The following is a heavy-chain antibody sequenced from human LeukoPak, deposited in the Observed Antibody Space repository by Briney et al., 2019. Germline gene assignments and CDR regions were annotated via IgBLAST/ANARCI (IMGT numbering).Heavy chain of an antibody. CDR2: INPYNGNT. CDR3: ARELYGRFEY. CDR1: GYTFTTYG. Sequence: ASVKVSCKASGYTFTTYGITWVRQAPGQGLECMGWINPYNGNTNYAQKFQGRVTMTTDTSTSTAYTELRSLRSDDTAVYYCARELYGRFEYWGQGTLVTVSS. J-gene: IGHJ4*02. V-gene: IGHV1-18*01. D-gene: IGHD2-2*02.